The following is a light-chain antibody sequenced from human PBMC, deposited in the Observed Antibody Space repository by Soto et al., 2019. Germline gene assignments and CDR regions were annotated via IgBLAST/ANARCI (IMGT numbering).Light chain of an antibody. CDR3: LQDYDYPRT. CDR2: GAS. CDR1: QGIATD. J-gene: IGKJ1*01. V-gene: IGKV1-6*01. Sequence: AIQLTQSPSSLSASVGDTVTITCRASQGIATDLGWYQQKPGKAPDLLIFGASGLRGGVPSRFSGSGSVSHFTLTITGLQPEDFATYYCLQDYDYPRTFGQGTKVEIK.